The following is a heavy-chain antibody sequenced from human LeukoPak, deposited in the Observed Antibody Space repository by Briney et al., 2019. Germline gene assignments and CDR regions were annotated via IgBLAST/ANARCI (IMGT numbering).Heavy chain of an antibody. CDR1: GFTVDDYA. J-gene: IGHJ4*02. D-gene: IGHD3-10*01. CDR2: ISWNSGSI. CDR3: AKSPVVLWFGESRFDY. V-gene: IGHV3-9*01. Sequence: GGSLRLSCAASGFTVDDYAMHWVRHAPGKGLEWVSGISWNSGSIGYADSVKGRFTISRDNAKNSLYMQMNSLRAEDTALYYCAKSPVVLWFGESRFDYWGQGTLVTVSS.